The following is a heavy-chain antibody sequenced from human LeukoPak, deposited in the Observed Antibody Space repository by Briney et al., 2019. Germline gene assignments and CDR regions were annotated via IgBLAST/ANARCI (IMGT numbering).Heavy chain of an antibody. CDR2: ISSTSGSTI. D-gene: IGHD2-2*01. J-gene: IGHJ4*02. V-gene: IGHV3-48*03. CDR3: ARRYCSSTSCLLDY. Sequence: GGSLRLSCAASGFTFSSYEMNWVRQAPGQGLEWVSYISSTSGSTIYYAVSVKGRFTISRDNAKNSLYLQMNSLRAEDTAVYYCARRYCSSTSCLLDYWGQGTLVTVSS. CDR1: GFTFSSYE.